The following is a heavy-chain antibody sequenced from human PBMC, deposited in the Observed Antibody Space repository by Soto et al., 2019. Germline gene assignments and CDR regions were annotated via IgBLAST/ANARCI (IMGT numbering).Heavy chain of an antibody. CDR1: GGSVSSGAYY. V-gene: IGHV4-31*03. D-gene: IGHD5-12*01. J-gene: IGHJ3*02. Sequence: QVQLQESDAGLVKASQTLSLTCTVSGGSVSSGAYYWTWIRQRPGKGLEWIGYIYYSGSTYYIPSLQSRLSISLDTSKNQFSLRLSSVTAADTAMYYCARARLRAVYAFDIWGQGTMVTVSS. CDR3: ARARLRAVYAFDI. CDR2: IYYSGST.